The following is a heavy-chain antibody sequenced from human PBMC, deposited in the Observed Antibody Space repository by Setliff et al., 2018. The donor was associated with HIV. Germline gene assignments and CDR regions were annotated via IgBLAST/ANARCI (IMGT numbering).Heavy chain of an antibody. CDR2: IDGSGGSA. V-gene: IGHV3-23*01. CDR3: HSGYDTEEQSYFDY. D-gene: IGHD5-12*01. CDR1: GFSFSSYA. Sequence: PGGSLRLSCAANGFSFSSYAMNWVRQAPGRGLEWVAGIDGSGGSAYHADSVKGRFAISRDNAKNSLYLQLNSLRAEDTGVYYCHSGYDTEEQSYFDYWGQGTLVTVSS. J-gene: IGHJ4*02.